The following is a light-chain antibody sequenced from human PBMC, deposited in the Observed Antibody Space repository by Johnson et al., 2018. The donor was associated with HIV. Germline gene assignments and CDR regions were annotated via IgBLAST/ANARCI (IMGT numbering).Light chain of an antibody. V-gene: IGLV1-51*02. CDR2: ENN. CDR1: SSNIGYHY. J-gene: IGLJ1*01. Sequence: HSVLTQPPSVSAAPGQKVTISCSGSSSNIGYHYVSWYQQLPGTAPKLLIYENNKRPSGIPDRFSGSKSGTSATLGITGLQTGDEADYYCGTWDSSLACVFGTGTTFTVL. CDR3: GTWDSSLACV.